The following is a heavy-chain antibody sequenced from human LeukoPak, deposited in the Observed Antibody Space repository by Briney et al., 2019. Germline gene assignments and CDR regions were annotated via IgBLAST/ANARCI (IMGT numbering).Heavy chain of an antibody. Sequence: SVKVSCKASGGAFSSYAISWVRQAPGQGLEWMGGIIPIFGTTNYAQRFQDRVTITTDESTNTAYMELSSLRSEDTAVYYCARGPPYSSSVYYYYYYMDVWGKGTTVTVS. CDR1: GGAFSSYA. V-gene: IGHV1-69*05. D-gene: IGHD6-6*01. J-gene: IGHJ6*03. CDR3: ARGPPYSSSVYYYYYYMDV. CDR2: IIPIFGTT.